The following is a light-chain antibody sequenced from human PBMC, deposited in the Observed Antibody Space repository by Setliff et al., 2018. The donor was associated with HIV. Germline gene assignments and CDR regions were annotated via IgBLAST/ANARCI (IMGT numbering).Light chain of an antibody. CDR2: NVN. CDR3: CSYTSSSTSS. V-gene: IGLV2-14*03. J-gene: IGLJ3*02. Sequence: SALTQVASVSGSLGQSITISCTGTSNDVGGHNLVSWFRVDPGKAPKLIIFNVNLWASGVSHRFSASKSGNTASLTISGLQSEDEADYYCCSYTSSSTSSFGGGTKVTVL. CDR1: SNDVGGHNL.